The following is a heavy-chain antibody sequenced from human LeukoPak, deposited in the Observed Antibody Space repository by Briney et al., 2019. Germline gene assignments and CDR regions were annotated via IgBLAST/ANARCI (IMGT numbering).Heavy chain of an antibody. V-gene: IGHV3-74*01. D-gene: IGHD3-10*01. Sequence: SGGSLRLSCAASGFTFSAHWMHWVRQAPGKGLVWVTRINGDGSRITYADSVKGRFTISRDNAKNTLYLQMNSLRAEDTAVYYCARSYYYGSGSYAFDIWGQGAMVTVSS. CDR3: ARSYYYGSGSYAFDI. J-gene: IGHJ3*02. CDR2: INGDGSRI. CDR1: GFTFSAHW.